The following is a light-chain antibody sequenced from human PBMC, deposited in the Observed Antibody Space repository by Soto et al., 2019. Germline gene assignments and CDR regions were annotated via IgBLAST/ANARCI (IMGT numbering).Light chain of an antibody. CDR2: EVS. CDR1: SSDVGSYNL. CDR3: AAWDDSLSGVV. J-gene: IGLJ2*01. Sequence: QSALTQPASVSGSPGQSITISCIGTSSDVGSYNLVSWYQQHPGKAPKVLIYEVSERPSGVSNRFSGSKSGNTASLTISGLQAEDEAQYYCAAWDDSLSGVVFGGGTQLTVL. V-gene: IGLV2-23*02.